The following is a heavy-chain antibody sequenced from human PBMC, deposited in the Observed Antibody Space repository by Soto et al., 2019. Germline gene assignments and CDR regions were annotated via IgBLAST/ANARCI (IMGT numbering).Heavy chain of an antibody. J-gene: IGHJ4*02. V-gene: IGHV1-18*01. CDR3: ARFYASGSYPYDY. D-gene: IGHD3-10*01. Sequence: ASVKVSCKASGYTFTTYGISWVRQAPGQGLEWMGWISAYNGNTDYAQNLQGRVTMTTDTSTSTAYMELRSLRSDDTAVYYCARFYASGSYPYDYWGQGTLVTVSS. CDR1: GYTFTTYG. CDR2: ISAYNGNT.